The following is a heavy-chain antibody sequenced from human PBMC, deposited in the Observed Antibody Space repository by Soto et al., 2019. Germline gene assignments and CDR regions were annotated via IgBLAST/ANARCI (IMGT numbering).Heavy chain of an antibody. CDR2: INPTGDNK. J-gene: IGHJ5*02. V-gene: IGHV1-46*03. CDR1: GYIFTRNY. Sequence: ASVKVSCKTSGYIFTRNYVHWVRQAPGQGLERIAVINPTGDNKVYAEKFQGRLTLTTDTSTSTMYMELRSLRSDDTAVYYCAXXFXDTYNEKSYWWFDXWGQGTLVTVXS. D-gene: IGHD2-8*02. CDR3: AXXFXDTYNEKSYWWFDX.